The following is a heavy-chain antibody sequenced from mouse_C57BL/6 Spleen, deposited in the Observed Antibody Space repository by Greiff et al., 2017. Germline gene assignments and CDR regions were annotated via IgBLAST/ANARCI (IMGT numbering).Heavy chain of an antibody. CDR3: ARGFTTVVAPYAMDY. J-gene: IGHJ4*01. CDR2: IDPSDSYT. D-gene: IGHD1-1*01. Sequence: QVQLLQSGAELVKPGASVKLSCKASGYTFTSYWMQWVKQRPGQGLEWIGEIDPSDSYTNYNQKFKGKATLTVDTSSSTAYMQLSSLTSEDSAVYYCARGFTTVVAPYAMDYWGQGTSVTVSS. V-gene: IGHV1-50*01. CDR1: GYTFTSYW.